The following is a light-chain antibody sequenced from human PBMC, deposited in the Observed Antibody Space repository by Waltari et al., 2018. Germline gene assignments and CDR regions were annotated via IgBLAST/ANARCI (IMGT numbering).Light chain of an antibody. CDR2: DVS. CDR3: CSYAGSYSVV. Sequence: QSALTQPRSVSGSPGQSVTISCTGTSSYVGGYNYGPWYQQHPGKAPKLMIYDVSKRPSGVPDRFSGSKSGNTASLTISGLQAEDEADYYCCSYAGSYSVVFGGGTKLTVL. CDR1: SSYVGGYNY. V-gene: IGLV2-11*01. J-gene: IGLJ2*01.